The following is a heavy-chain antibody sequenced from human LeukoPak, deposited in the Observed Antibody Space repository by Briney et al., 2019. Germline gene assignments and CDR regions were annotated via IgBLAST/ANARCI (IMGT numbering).Heavy chain of an antibody. CDR2: ISGSGGST. CDR3: ARTPSTNSYGPIFDY. CDR1: GFTFSSYG. Sequence: PGGTLRLSCAASGFTFSSYGMSWVRQAPGKGLEWVSAISGSGGSTYYADSVKGRFTISRDNSKNTLYLQMNSLRAEDTAVYYCARTPSTNSYGPIFDYWGQGTLVTVSS. V-gene: IGHV3-23*01. D-gene: IGHD5-18*01. J-gene: IGHJ4*02.